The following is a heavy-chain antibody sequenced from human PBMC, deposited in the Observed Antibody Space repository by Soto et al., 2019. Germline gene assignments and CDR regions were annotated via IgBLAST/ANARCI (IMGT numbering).Heavy chain of an antibody. D-gene: IGHD6-13*01. Sequence: SVKVSCKASGGTFSIYAISCVLQSPGQGLDWMGGIIPIFGTANYAQKFQGRVTITADKSTSTAYMELSSLRSEDTAVYYCARDRGYSSSWERLDYWGQGTLVTVS. CDR2: IIPIFGTA. CDR3: ARDRGYSSSWERLDY. V-gene: IGHV1-69*06. J-gene: IGHJ4*02. CDR1: GGTFSIYA.